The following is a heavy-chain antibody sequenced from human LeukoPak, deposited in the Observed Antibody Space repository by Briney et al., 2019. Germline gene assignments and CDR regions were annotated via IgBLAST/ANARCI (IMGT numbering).Heavy chain of an antibody. Sequence: ASVKVSCKASGYTFIDYYLHWVRQAPGQGLEWMGWINPKSGDTNYAQKFQGRVTMTRDTSISTAYMELGGLTSDDTAMYFCAELGNYYMDVWGKGTTVTVSS. D-gene: IGHD7-27*01. CDR2: INPKSGDT. J-gene: IGHJ6*03. CDR3: AELGNYYMDV. V-gene: IGHV1-2*02. CDR1: GYTFIDYY.